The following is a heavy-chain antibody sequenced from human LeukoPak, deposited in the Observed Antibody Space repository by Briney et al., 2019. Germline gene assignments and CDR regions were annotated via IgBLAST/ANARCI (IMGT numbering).Heavy chain of an antibody. D-gene: IGHD2-15*01. V-gene: IGHV3-30*18. J-gene: IGHJ4*02. CDR3: AKDIRGGVVVVAATLDY. Sequence: PGGSLRLSCAASGFTFSSYGMHWVRQAPGKGLEWVAVISYDGSNKYYADSVKGRFTISRDNSKNTLYLQMRAGDTAVYYCAKDIRGGVVVVAATLDYWGQGTLVTVSS. CDR1: GFTFSSYG. CDR2: ISYDGSNK.